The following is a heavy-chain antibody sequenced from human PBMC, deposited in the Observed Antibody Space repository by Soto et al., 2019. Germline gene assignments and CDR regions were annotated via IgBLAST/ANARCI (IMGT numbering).Heavy chain of an antibody. V-gene: IGHV4-59*01. CDR1: GGSISSYY. Sequence: SSETLSLTCTVSGGSISSYYWSWIRQPPGKGLEWIGYIYYSGSTNYNPSLKSRVTISVDTSKNQFSLKLSSVTAADTAVYYCARDGPITDGMDVWGQGTTVTVSS. D-gene: IGHD3-10*01. CDR2: IYYSGST. J-gene: IGHJ6*02. CDR3: ARDGPITDGMDV.